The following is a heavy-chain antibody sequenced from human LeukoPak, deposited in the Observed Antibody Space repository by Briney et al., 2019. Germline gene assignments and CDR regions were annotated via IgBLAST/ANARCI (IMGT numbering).Heavy chain of an antibody. V-gene: IGHV3-30*14. D-gene: IGHD1-26*01. CDR3: ARGGSYLSAFDI. CDR1: GFTFSSYA. Sequence: GRSLRLSCAASGFTFSSYAMHWVRQAPGKGLEWVAVISYDGSNKYYADSVKGRFTISRDNSKNTLYLQMNSLRAEDTAVYYCARGGSYLSAFDIWGQGTMVTVSS. J-gene: IGHJ3*02. CDR2: ISYDGSNK.